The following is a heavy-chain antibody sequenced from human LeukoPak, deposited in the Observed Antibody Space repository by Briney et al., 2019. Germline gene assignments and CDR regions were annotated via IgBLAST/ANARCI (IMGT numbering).Heavy chain of an antibody. J-gene: IGHJ5*02. CDR2: IHNSGTT. D-gene: IGHD3-10*01. CDR1: GGSVTSTNY. V-gene: IGHV4-4*02. CDR3: AREFYYYGSGSYYNLYNWFDP. Sequence: SETLSLTCGVSGGSVTSTNYWTWVRQPPGKGLEWIGYIHNSGTTNYNPSLKSRVTISIDTSKNQFSLKLSSVTAADTAVYYCAREFYYYGSGSYYNLYNWFDPWGQGTLVTVSS.